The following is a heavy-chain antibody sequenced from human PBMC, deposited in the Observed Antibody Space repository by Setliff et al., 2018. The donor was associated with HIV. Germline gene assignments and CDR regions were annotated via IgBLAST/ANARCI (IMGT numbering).Heavy chain of an antibody. CDR3: ARFLSGNDAFET. CDR2: IYTGGST. D-gene: IGHD3-10*01. V-gene: IGHV4-4*09. Sequence: SETLSLTCTVSGVSISTFYWSWIRQPPGKGLEWIGYIYTGGSTNYKPSLKRRVTISVETSKSQFSLRLTSVTAADTAIYYCARFLSGNDAFETWGQGTMVTVSS. CDR1: GVSISTFY. J-gene: IGHJ3*02.